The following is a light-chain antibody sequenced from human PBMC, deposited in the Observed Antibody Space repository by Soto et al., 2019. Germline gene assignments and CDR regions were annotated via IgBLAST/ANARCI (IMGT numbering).Light chain of an antibody. Sequence: EIVMTQTPLSLPVTLGQAASISCRSSQGLEHSDGNTYLSWFQQRPGQPPRLLIYKIFNRFSGVPDRFSGSGVGTDFTLRISRVEAEDVGVYYCMQATQFPDTFGQGTKLEIK. CDR1: QGLEHSDGNTY. CDR2: KIF. J-gene: IGKJ2*01. V-gene: IGKV2-24*01. CDR3: MQATQFPDT.